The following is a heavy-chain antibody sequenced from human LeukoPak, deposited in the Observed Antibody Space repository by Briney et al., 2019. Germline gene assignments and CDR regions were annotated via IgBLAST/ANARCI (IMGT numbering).Heavy chain of an antibody. CDR2: INHSGST. D-gene: IGHD3-3*01. J-gene: IGHJ5*02. CDR1: GGSFSGYY. V-gene: IGHV4-34*01. Sequence: PETLSLTCAVYGGSFSGYYWSWIRQPPGKGLEWIGEINHSGSTNYNPSLKSRVTISVDTSMNQFSLKLSSVTAADTAVYYCARGNRDIYDFRSGYYKTKPNWFDPWGQGTLVTVSS. CDR3: ARGNRDIYDFRSGYYKTKPNWFDP.